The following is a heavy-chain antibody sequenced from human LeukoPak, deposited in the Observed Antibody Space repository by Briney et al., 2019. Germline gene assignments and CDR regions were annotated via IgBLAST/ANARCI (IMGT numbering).Heavy chain of an antibody. Sequence: GGSLRLSCAVSGFTFSSYATSWVRQAPGKGLEWVSAISGSGGSTYYADSVKGRFTISRDNSKNTLYLQMNSLRAEDTAVYHCAKDSGSTLDYWGQGTLVTVSS. CDR1: GFTFSSYA. CDR2: ISGSGGST. CDR3: AKDSGSTLDY. D-gene: IGHD3-10*01. V-gene: IGHV3-23*01. J-gene: IGHJ4*02.